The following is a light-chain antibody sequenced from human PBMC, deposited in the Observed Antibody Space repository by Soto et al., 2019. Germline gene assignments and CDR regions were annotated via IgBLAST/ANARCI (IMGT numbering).Light chain of an antibody. J-gene: IGKJ3*01. CDR3: QQYGTSPPT. CDR1: QSVSRNS. V-gene: IGKV3-20*01. Sequence: EIVLTQSPGTLSLSPGERATLSCRASQSVSRNSLAWYQQKPGQAPRLLIYGASSRATDIPDRXSGSXSGXXXXXXXXXXEPEDFAVYFCQQYGTSPPTFGPGTKVDIK. CDR2: GAS.